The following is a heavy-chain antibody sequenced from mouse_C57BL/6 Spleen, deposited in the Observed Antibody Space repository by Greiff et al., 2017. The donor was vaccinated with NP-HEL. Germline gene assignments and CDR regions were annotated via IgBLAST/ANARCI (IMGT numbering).Heavy chain of an antibody. CDR3: AREGGSTMVTTTGYFDY. V-gene: IGHV3-6*01. J-gene: IGHJ2*01. CDR1: GYSITSGYY. D-gene: IGHD2-2*01. Sequence: EVQLQQSGPGLVKPSQSLSLTCSVTGYSITSGYYWNWIRQFPGNKLEWMGYISYDGSNNYNPSLKNRISITRDTSKNQFFLKLNSVTTEDTATYYCAREGGSTMVTTTGYFDYWGQGTTLTVSS. CDR2: ISYDGSN.